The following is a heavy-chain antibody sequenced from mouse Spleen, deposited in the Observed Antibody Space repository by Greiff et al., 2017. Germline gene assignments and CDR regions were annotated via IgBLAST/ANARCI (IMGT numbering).Heavy chain of an antibody. V-gene: IGHV1-66*01. Sequence: VQLQQSGPELVKPGASVKISCKASGYSFTSYYIHWVKQRPGQGLEWIGWIYPGSGNTKYNEKFKGKATLTADTSSSTAYMQLSSLTSEDSAVYYCARSEYRYGVYAMDYWGQGTSVTVSS. D-gene: IGHD2-14*01. CDR1: GYSFTSYY. CDR3: ARSEYRYGVYAMDY. J-gene: IGHJ4*01. CDR2: IYPGSGNT.